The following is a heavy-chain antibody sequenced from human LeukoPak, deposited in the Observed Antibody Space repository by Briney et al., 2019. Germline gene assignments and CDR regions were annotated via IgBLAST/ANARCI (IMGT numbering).Heavy chain of an antibody. CDR1: GYSISSGYY. Sequence: PSETLSLTCTVSGYSISSGYYWGWIRQPPGKGLEWIGSIYHSGSTYYNPSLKSRVTISVDTSKNQFSLKLSSVTAADTAVYYCARGGYGPDVTWFDPWGERTLVTVSS. D-gene: IGHD3-10*01. CDR3: ARGGYGPDVTWFDP. J-gene: IGHJ5*02. CDR2: IYHSGST. V-gene: IGHV4-38-2*02.